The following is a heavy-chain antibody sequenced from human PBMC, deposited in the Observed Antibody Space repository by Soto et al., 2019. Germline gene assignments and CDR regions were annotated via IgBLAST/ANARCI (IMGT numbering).Heavy chain of an antibody. J-gene: IGHJ4*02. V-gene: IGHV3-23*01. Sequence: EVQLLDSGGGLVQPGGSLRLSCAASGFTFSNYAMNWVRQAPGKGLEWVSAISGRGTGTEYADSVKGRFTISSGNSKNTLYLHMNSLRAEDTAVYYCSNVPLRPYDFHYWGQGTLVTVSS. CDR2: ISGRGTGT. CDR1: GFTFSNYA. CDR3: SNVPLRPYDFHY. D-gene: IGHD3-3*01.